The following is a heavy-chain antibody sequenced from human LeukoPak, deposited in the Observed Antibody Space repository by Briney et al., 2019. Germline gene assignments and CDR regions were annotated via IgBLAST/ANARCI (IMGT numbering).Heavy chain of an antibody. CDR2: IYHSGST. CDR3: AGQNYSSSWYVPAPFDY. CDR1: GYSISSGYY. J-gene: IGHJ4*02. V-gene: IGHV4-38-2*02. D-gene: IGHD6-13*01. Sequence: SETLSLTCTVSGYSISSGYYWGWIRQPPGKGLEWIGSIYHSGSTYYNPSLKSRVTISVDTSKNQFSLKLSTVTAADTAVYYCAGQNYSSSWYVPAPFDYWGQGTLVTVSS.